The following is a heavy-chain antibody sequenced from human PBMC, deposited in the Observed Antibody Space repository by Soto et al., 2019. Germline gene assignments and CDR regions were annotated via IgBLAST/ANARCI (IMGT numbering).Heavy chain of an antibody. CDR3: ASGGYCSGGSCYSRNYFDY. V-gene: IGHV1-69*13. CDR2: IIPIFGTA. CDR1: GGTFSSYA. D-gene: IGHD2-15*01. J-gene: IGHJ4*02. Sequence: SVKVSCKASGGTFSSYAISWVRQAPGQGLEWMGGIIPIFGTANYAQKFQGRVTITADESTSTAYMELSSLRSEDTAVYYCASGGYCSGGSCYSRNYFDYWGQGTLVTVSS.